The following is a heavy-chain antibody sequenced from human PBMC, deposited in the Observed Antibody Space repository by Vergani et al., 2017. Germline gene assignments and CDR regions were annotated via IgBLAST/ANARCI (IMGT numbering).Heavy chain of an antibody. CDR1: GFTFSSYS. V-gene: IGHV3-48*02. J-gene: IGHJ4*02. Sequence: EVQLVESGGGLVQPGGSLRLSCAASGFTFSSYSMNWVRQAPGKGLEWVSYISSSSSTIYYADSVKGRFTISRDNAKNSLYLQMNSLRDEDTAVYYCARDYRSSGYSGYYFDYWGQGTLVTVSS. CDR3: ARDYRSSGYSGYYFDY. CDR2: ISSSSSTI. D-gene: IGHD3-22*01.